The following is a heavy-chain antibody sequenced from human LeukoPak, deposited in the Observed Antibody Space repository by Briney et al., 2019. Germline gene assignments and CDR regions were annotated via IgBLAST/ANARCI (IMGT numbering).Heavy chain of an antibody. CDR1: GXTFTDFW. V-gene: IGHV3-7*05. CDR3: SGRDTAAGERAY. J-gene: IGHJ4*02. D-gene: IGHD5-18*01. Sequence: PGGSLRLSCAASGXTFTDFWMNWVRQAPGKGLEWVANINQGGSTKYYVDSVKGRFTISRDNARNSLYLQMDSLRAEDTAVYFCSGRDTAAGERAYWGQGTLVTVSS. CDR2: INQGGSTK.